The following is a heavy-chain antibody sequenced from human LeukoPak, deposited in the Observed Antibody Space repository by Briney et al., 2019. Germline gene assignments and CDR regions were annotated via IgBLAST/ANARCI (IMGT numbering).Heavy chain of an antibody. CDR1: GFTFSSYG. J-gene: IGHJ4*02. V-gene: IGHV3-30*03. Sequence: GGSLRLSCAASGFTFSSYGMHWVRQAPGKGLEWVAVISYDGNNKYYADSLKGRFTISRDNSKNTLYLQMNSLRAEDTAVYYCTYSGSHAFDYWGQGTLVTVSS. CDR3: TYSGSHAFDY. CDR2: ISYDGNNK. D-gene: IGHD1-26*01.